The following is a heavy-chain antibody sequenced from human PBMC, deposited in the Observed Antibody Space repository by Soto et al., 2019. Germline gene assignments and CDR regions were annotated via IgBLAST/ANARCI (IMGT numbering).Heavy chain of an antibody. CDR1: GDSISSSSQY. CDR3: ARHWIAGSSIP. CDR2: IHYSGTS. D-gene: IGHD2-21*01. J-gene: IGHJ5*02. V-gene: IGHV4-39*01. Sequence: QVQLQESGPGLVKPSETLSLTCSVSGDSISSSSQYWGWIRQPPGKGLEWIGSIHYSGTSYYNPSRKSRVTIFVDTSKNQLSLKLSSVTAADTAVYYCARHWIAGSSIPWGQGTLVTVSS.